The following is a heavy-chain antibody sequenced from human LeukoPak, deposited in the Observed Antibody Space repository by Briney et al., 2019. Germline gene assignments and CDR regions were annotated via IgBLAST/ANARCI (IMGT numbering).Heavy chain of an antibody. CDR1: GFTFSSYA. CDR3: ARDQPPGIAAAGTLAFDY. D-gene: IGHD6-13*01. V-gene: IGHV3-30-3*01. J-gene: IGHJ4*02. CDR2: ISYDGSNK. Sequence: GRSLRLSCAVSGFTFSSYAMHWVRQAPGKGLEWVAVISYDGSNKYYADSVKGRFTISRDNSKNTLYLQMNSLRAEDTAVYYCARDQPPGIAAAGTLAFDYWGQGTLVTVSS.